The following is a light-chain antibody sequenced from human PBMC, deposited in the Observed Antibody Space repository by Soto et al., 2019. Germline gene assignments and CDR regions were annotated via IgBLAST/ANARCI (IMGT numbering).Light chain of an antibody. J-gene: IGKJ1*01. CDR2: LGS. V-gene: IGKV2-28*01. CDR1: ARLLHKNGYNY. Sequence: IVMTQSPLSLSVTPGEAASISCMSSARLLHKNGYNYVDWYMQKPGQSPQLLIYLGSNRASGVPARFSGSGSDTYFTLAISRVEADDVGVYYCMQPLENFPTFGQGTKEEIK. CDR3: MQPLENFPT.